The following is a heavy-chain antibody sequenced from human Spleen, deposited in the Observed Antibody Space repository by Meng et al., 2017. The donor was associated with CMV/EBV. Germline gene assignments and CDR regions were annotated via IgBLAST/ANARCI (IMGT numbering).Heavy chain of an antibody. CDR1: GGSFSGYY. D-gene: IGHD3-10*01. Sequence: SETLSLTCAVYGGSFSGYYWGWIRQPPGKGLEWIGEINHSGSTNYNPSLKSRVTISVDTSKNQFSLKLSSVTAADTAVYYCARAKTSRGAFDIWGQGTMVTVSS. CDR3: ARAKTSRGAFDI. J-gene: IGHJ3*02. CDR2: INHSGST. V-gene: IGHV4-34*01.